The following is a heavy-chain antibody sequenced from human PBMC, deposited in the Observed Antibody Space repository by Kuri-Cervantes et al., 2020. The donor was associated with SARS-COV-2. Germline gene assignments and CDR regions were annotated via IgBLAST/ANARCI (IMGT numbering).Heavy chain of an antibody. V-gene: IGHV1-18*01. CDR1: GYTFTSHG. J-gene: IGHJ4*02. CDR2: NRAYNGNT. CDR3: ARDLGGYGGYLAHGFDY. D-gene: IGHD5-12*01. Sequence: VSVKVSCKASGYTFTSHGISRVRQAPGQGLEWMGWNRAYNGNTNYAQKLQGRVTMTTDTSTSTAYMELRSLRSDDTAVYYCARDLGGYGGYLAHGFDYWGQGTLVTVSS.